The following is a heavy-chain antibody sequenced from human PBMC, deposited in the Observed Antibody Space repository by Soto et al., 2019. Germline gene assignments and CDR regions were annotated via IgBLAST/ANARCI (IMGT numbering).Heavy chain of an antibody. D-gene: IGHD1-26*01. CDR2: VSFAGTNK. V-gene: IGHV3-30-3*01. CDR1: GFTFSNYV. CDR3: AREGSAVGYYGLDV. Sequence: QVQLVESGGGVVQPGRSLRLSCVASGFTFSNYVMHWVRRAPGKGLEWVAVVSFAGTNKYYPDYVKGRFTISRDKSRNTLSLEMHSLTAEDTAVYYCAREGSAVGYYGLDVWGQGTPVTVSP. J-gene: IGHJ6*01.